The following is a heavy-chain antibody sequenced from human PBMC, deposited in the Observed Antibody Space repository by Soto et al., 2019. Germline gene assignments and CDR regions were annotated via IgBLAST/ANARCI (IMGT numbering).Heavy chain of an antibody. Sequence: HVQLQESGPGLVKPSDTLSLTCAVSGYSISSSNWWGWIRQPPGKVLEWIGYNYYIGSTYYNPSLKSRVTMSVDTSKNRFSLRLCAVTAVDTAVYYCARILRDYGDYDWYFDLGGRGTLVTVSS. J-gene: IGHJ2*01. D-gene: IGHD4-17*01. CDR2: NYYIGST. CDR1: GYSISSSNW. V-gene: IGHV4-28*01. CDR3: ARILRDYGDYDWYFDL.